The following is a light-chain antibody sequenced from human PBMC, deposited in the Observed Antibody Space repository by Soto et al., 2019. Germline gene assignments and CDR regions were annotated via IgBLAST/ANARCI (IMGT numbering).Light chain of an antibody. CDR2: GNS. CDR3: QSYGSSLSAL. J-gene: IGLJ2*01. V-gene: IGLV1-40*01. Sequence: QSVLTQPPSVSGAPGQRVTISCTGSSSNIGAGYVVHWYQQLPGTAPKLLIYGNSNRPSGVPDRFSGSKSGTSASLAITGLQAEDEADYYCQSYGSSLSALFGGGTKLTVL. CDR1: SSNIGAGYV.